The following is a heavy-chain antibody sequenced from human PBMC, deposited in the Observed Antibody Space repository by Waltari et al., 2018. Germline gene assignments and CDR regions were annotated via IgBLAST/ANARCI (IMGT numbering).Heavy chain of an antibody. D-gene: IGHD1-26*01. CDR1: GYTFTSYD. CDR2: MNPNRGNT. J-gene: IGHJ6*02. Sequence: QVQLVQSGAEVKKPGASVKVSCKASGYTFTSYDINWVRQATGQGLEWMGWMNPNRGNTGYAQKFQGRVTMTRNTSISTAYMELSSLRSEDTAVYYCARGLRVGATNYYYYYGMDVWGQGTTVTVSS. CDR3: ARGLRVGATNYYYYYGMDV. V-gene: IGHV1-8*01.